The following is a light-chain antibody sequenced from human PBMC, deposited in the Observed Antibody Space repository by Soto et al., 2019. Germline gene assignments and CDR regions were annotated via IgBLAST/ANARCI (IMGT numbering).Light chain of an antibody. CDR2: DTY. CDR1: TGTVISSHF. J-gene: IGLJ3*02. V-gene: IGLV7-46*01. CDR3: LLHYNGVRV. Sequence: QAVVTQEPSLTVSPGGTVTLTCGSSTGTVISSHFPYWLQQKPGQVPRTLIYDTYNKHSWTPARFSGSLLGGKAALTLSGAQPDDEADYYCLLHYNGVRVFGGGTKLTVL.